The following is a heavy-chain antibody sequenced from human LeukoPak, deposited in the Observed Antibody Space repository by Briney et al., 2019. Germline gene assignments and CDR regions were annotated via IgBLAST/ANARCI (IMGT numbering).Heavy chain of an antibody. CDR1: GASVSGSDYY. D-gene: IGHD6-19*01. CDR2: LYFSGNP. V-gene: IGHV4-39*01. CDR3: ARLGSGYPTPDY. J-gene: IGHJ4*02. Sequence: PSETLSLTCTVSGASVSGSDYYWGWIRQPPGMRLEWIGNLYFSGNPYYNPSLNSRVTISVDTSKNQFSLKMRSVTAADTAVYYCARLGSGYPTPDYWGQGTLVTVSS.